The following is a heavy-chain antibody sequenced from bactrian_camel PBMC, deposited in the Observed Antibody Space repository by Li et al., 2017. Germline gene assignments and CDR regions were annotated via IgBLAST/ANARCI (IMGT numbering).Heavy chain of an antibody. V-gene: IGHV3S35*01. D-gene: IGHD4*01. J-gene: IGHJ4*01. CDR3: VRDYGNYDWTSGS. CDR1: GFDFSVFH. CDR2: IQIDGSST. Sequence: VQLVESGGGLVHPGESLRLSCAASGFDFSVFHMSWVRQAPGKGLEWVSYIQIDGSSTSYADSVKGRFTISRDNAKTTVYLQMNSLKPEDTALYYCVRDYGNYDWTSGSWGQGTQVTVS.